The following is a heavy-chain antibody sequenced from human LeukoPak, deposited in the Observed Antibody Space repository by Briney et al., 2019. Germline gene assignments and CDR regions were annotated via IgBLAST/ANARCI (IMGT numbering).Heavy chain of an antibody. Sequence: SQTLSLTCTVSGGSISSGGYYWRWIRQHPGKGLEWIGYIYYSGSTYYNPSLKSRVTISVDTSKNQFSLKLSSVTAADTAVYYCARDSMIVVVPTYYYYYGMDVWGQGTMVTVSS. CDR3: ARDSMIVVVPTYYYYYGMDV. CDR2: IYYSGST. V-gene: IGHV4-31*03. J-gene: IGHJ6*02. CDR1: GGSISSGGYY. D-gene: IGHD3-22*01.